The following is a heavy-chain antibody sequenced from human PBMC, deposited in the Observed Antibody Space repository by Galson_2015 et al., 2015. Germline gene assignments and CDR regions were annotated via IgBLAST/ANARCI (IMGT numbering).Heavy chain of an antibody. CDR1: GFTFSSYD. D-gene: IGHD2-15*01. CDR2: ITGSGGST. Sequence: SLRLSCAASGFTFSSYDMTWVRQAPGKGLEWVSCITGSGGSTYFVDSVKGRCTISRDNSKNTLYLQMNSLRAEDTAVYYCAKGVRGSCYNAFDVWGQGTMVTVSS. CDR3: AKGVRGSCYNAFDV. V-gene: IGHV3-23*01. J-gene: IGHJ3*01.